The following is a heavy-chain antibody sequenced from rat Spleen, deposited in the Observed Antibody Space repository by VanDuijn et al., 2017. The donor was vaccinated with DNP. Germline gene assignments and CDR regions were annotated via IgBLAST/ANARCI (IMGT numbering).Heavy chain of an antibody. V-gene: IGHV5-7*01. CDR1: GFTFSNYY. D-gene: IGHD1-11*01. CDR2: IIYDGSST. Sequence: EVQLVESGGGLVQPGSPLKLSCAASGFTFSNYYMAWVRQAPKKGLEWVATIIYDGSSTYYRDSVKGRFTISRDNAKSTLYLQMDSLRSEDTATYYCVKDLRGGSAFAYWGTGIMVTVSS. J-gene: IGHJ2*01. CDR3: VKDLRGGSAFAY.